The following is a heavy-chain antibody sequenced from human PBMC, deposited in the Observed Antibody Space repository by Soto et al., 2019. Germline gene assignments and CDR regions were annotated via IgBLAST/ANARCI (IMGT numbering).Heavy chain of an antibody. CDR1: GFTFSSYA. Sequence: GGSLRLSCAASGFTFSSYAMHWVRQAPGKGLEYVSAISSNGGSTYYANSVKGRFTISRDNSKNTLYLQMGSLRAEDMAVYYCARVGGDYMRGWFDPWGQGTLVTVSS. CDR2: ISSNGGST. J-gene: IGHJ5*02. CDR3: ARVGGDYMRGWFDP. V-gene: IGHV3-64*01. D-gene: IGHD4-17*01.